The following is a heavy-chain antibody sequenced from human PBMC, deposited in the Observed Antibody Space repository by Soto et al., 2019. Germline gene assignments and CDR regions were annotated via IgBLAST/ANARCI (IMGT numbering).Heavy chain of an antibody. D-gene: IGHD4-17*01. CDR2: MNPNSGNT. CDR3: ALWDYGDYYYYYGMDV. Sequence: QVQLVQSGAEVKKPGASVKVSCKASGYTFTSYDINWVRQATGQGLEWMGWMNPNSGNTGYAQKFQGRVTMTRNTSISTAYMELSSLRSEDTAVYYGALWDYGDYYYYYGMDVWGQGTTVTVSS. CDR1: GYTFTSYD. V-gene: IGHV1-8*01. J-gene: IGHJ6*02.